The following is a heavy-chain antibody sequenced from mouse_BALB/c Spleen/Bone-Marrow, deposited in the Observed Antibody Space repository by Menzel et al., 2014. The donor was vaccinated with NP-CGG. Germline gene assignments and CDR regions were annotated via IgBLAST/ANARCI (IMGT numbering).Heavy chain of an antibody. J-gene: IGHJ4*01. CDR1: GYTFTSYW. V-gene: IGHV1-69*02. Sequence: QVQLQQPGAELVRPGASVKLSCKASGYTFTSYWINWVKQRPGQGLEWIGNIYPSDSYTNYNQKIKDKATLTVDKSSSTAYMQLSSPTSEDSAVYYCTRRDRYDYCAMDYWGQGTSVTVSS. CDR2: IYPSDSYT. CDR3: TRRDRYDYCAMDY. D-gene: IGHD2-14*01.